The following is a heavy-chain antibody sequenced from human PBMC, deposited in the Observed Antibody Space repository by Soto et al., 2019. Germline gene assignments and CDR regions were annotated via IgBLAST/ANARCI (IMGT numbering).Heavy chain of an antibody. CDR1: GFTFSSYG. V-gene: IGHV3-33*01. D-gene: IGHD3-9*01. CDR3: ARDRRRYFDWLLVPDYYGMDV. CDR2: IWYDGSNK. J-gene: IGHJ6*02. Sequence: QVQLVESGGGVVQPGRSLRLSCAASGFTFSSYGMHWVRQAPGKGLEWVAVIWYDGSNKYYADSVKGRFTISRDNSKNTLYLQMNSLRAEDTAVYYCARDRRRYFDWLLVPDYYGMDVWGQGTTVTVSS.